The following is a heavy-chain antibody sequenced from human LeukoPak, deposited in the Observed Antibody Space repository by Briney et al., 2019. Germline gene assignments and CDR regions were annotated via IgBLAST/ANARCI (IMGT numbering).Heavy chain of an antibody. CDR2: IGSENKP. V-gene: IGHV3-23*05. CDR3: ARGLHYYVAMDV. CDR1: GFTLRAYA. J-gene: IGHJ6*02. D-gene: IGHD3-10*02. Sequence: GGSLRLSCEASGFTLRAYAMTEVGEAPGQGREGVSSIGSENKPHYSESVKGRFAICRDNPKRMLLLQLNSLRAEDTALYYCARGLHYYVAMDVWGQGTTVTVSS.